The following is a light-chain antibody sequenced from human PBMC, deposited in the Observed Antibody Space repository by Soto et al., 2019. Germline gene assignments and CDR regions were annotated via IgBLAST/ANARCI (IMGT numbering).Light chain of an antibody. CDR1: SSNIGAGYD. CDR3: QSYDSTLSARYV. V-gene: IGLV1-40*01. Sequence: QTVVTQPPSVSGAPGQRVTISCTGSSSNIGAGYDVHWYQQRPGTAPKLLIFGNINRPSGVPDRFSGSKSGTSASLAITGLQAEDEGDYYCQSYDSTLSARYVLGTGTKLTVL. J-gene: IGLJ1*01. CDR2: GNI.